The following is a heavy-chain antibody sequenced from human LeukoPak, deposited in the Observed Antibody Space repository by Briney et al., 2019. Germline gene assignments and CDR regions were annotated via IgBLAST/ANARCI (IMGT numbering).Heavy chain of an antibody. D-gene: IGHD3-10*01. Sequence: GGSLRLSCAASGFTFSSYIMSRVRQAPGKGLEWVSGFGSSGAITYYADSVKGRFTISRDNSKHTLYLQMNSLRAEDTAIYYCAKDWYFGYDDFDIWGQGTMVTVSS. CDR3: AKDWYFGYDDFDI. J-gene: IGHJ3*02. CDR1: GFTFSSYI. CDR2: FGSSGAIT. V-gene: IGHV3-23*01.